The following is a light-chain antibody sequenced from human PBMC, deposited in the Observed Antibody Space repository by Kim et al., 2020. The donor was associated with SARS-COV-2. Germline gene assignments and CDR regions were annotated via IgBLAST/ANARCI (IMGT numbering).Light chain of an antibody. Sequence: LGQTVRITCQGDSLSSYYASWYQQKPGLAPVLVIYGKNNRPSGIPDRFSGSSSGNTASLTITGAQAEDEADYYCNSRDSSGNHWVFGGGTQLTVL. CDR2: GKN. J-gene: IGLJ3*02. V-gene: IGLV3-19*01. CDR3: NSRDSSGNHWV. CDR1: SLSSYY.